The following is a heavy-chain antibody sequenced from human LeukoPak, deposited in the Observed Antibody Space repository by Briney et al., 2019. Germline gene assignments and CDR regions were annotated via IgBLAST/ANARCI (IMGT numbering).Heavy chain of an antibody. Sequence: SETLSLTCTVSGGPISSSSYYWGWIRQPPGKGLEWIGSIYYSGSTYYNPSLKSRVTISVDTSKNQFSLKLSSVTAADTAVYYCARRGHDAFDIWGQGTMVTVSS. V-gene: IGHV4-39*01. J-gene: IGHJ3*02. CDR2: IYYSGST. CDR1: GGPISSSSYY. CDR3: ARRGHDAFDI.